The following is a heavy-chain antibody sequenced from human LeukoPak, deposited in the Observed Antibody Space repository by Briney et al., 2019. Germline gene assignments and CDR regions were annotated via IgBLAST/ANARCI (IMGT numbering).Heavy chain of an antibody. V-gene: IGHV3-30*18. D-gene: IGHD7-27*01. CDR3: AKERTNSEDYYDF. CDR1: GFTFSNYG. Sequence: GTSLRPSCAASGFTFSNYGIHWVRQAPGKGLEWVAVISYDGNKKHYADSVKGRFTISRDNSKNTLYIQMNSLRAEDTAVYYCAKERTNSEDYYDFWGQGTLVTVSS. CDR2: ISYDGNKK. J-gene: IGHJ4*02.